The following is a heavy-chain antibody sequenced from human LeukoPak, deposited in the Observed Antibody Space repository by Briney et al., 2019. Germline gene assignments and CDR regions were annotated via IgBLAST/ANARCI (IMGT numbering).Heavy chain of an antibody. CDR2: IFYTGST. D-gene: IGHD3-22*01. CDR3: ARASGYGCSFDY. V-gene: IGHV4-59*01. J-gene: IGHJ4*02. Sequence: SETLSLTCTVSGGSISTYYWSWIRQPPGQGLECIGYIFYTGSTDFNPSLKSRVTILVDTSKNQFSLKLRSVTAADTAIYYCARASGYGCSFDYWGQGTLVTVSS. CDR1: GGSISTYY.